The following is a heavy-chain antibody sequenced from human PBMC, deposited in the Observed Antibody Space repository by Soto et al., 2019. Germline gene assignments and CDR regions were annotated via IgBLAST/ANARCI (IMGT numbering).Heavy chain of an antibody. CDR1: GGSFSTYS. J-gene: IGHJ6*02. CDR2: IIPIFGKA. Sequence: QVQLVQSGAEVKRPGSSVKVSCKASGGSFSTYSISWVRQAPGQGPEWMGGIIPIFGKANYAQKFQGRVTITADESTTTAYMELSSLRSDDTAVYYGARGSRTYVYYYGMDVWGQGTTFTVSS. V-gene: IGHV1-69*01. D-gene: IGHD3-16*01. CDR3: ARGSRTYVYYYGMDV.